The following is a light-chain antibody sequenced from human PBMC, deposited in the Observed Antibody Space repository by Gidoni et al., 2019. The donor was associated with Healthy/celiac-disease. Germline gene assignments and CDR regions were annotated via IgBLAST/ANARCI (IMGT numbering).Light chain of an antibody. CDR3: NSRDSSGNRYV. V-gene: IGLV3-19*01. J-gene: IGLJ1*01. CDR1: SLRSYY. Sequence: SELTQDPAVSVALGQTVRITCQGDSLRSYYASWYQQKPGQAPVLVIYGKNNRPSGIPDRFSGSSSGNTASLTITGAQAEDEADYYCNSRDSSGNRYVFGTGTKVTVL. CDR2: GKN.